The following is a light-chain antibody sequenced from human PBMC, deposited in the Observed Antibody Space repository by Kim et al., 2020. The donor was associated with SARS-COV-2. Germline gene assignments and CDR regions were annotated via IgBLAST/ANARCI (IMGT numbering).Light chain of an antibody. J-gene: IGKJ1*01. V-gene: IGKV1-5*03. CDR1: QSISDW. Sequence: DIQMTQSPSTLSASVGDRVTITCRASQSISDWLAWYQQKPGKAPKLLIYKASTLESDVPSRFSGSGSGTEFTLTINSLQPDDFATYYCQQYNSYSTFGQGTKVE. CDR3: QQYNSYST. CDR2: KAS.